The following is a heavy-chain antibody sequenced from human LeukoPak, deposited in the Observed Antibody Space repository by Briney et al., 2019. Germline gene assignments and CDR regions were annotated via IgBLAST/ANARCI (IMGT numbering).Heavy chain of an antibody. CDR1: GDSITYYH. J-gene: IGHJ4*02. CDR2: IYPGGTT. V-gene: IGHV4-59*01. Sequence: SETLSLTCTVSGDSITYYHWTWIRQPPGKALEWIGDIYPGGTTRYNPSLRSRTTISVDTSKNQFSLMLSSVTAADTAVYYCARVVGGVGLDYWGQGTLVTVSS. D-gene: IGHD3-16*01. CDR3: ARVVGGVGLDY.